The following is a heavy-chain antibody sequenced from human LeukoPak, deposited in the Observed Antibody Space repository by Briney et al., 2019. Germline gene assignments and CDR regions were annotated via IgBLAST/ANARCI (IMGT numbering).Heavy chain of an antibody. Sequence: SETLSLTCTVSGGSISSGSYYWSWIRQPAGKGLEWIGRIYTSGSTNYNPSLKSRVTISVDTSKNQFSLKLSSVTAADTAVYYCARVPGNSYYYCYMDVWGKGTTVTVSS. J-gene: IGHJ6*03. V-gene: IGHV4-61*02. CDR3: ARVPGNSYYYCYMDV. D-gene: IGHD1-1*01. CDR1: GGSISSGSYY. CDR2: IYTSGST.